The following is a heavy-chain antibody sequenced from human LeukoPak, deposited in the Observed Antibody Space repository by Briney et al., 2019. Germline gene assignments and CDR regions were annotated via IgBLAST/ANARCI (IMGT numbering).Heavy chain of an antibody. CDR1: GCSFTGYY. V-gene: IGHV1-2*02. J-gene: IGHJ4*02. D-gene: IGHD7-27*01. Sequence: GSVNLTCKTSGCSFTGYYRHWVRQPPGKGLEWMGLMHPSSSCSIYAQKFEGRVTMTRDTSIDTAYMVLNSQRSDDTAVYCCARVNWEELNFASWGEGTLCTVSP. CDR3: ARVNWEELNFAS. CDR2: MHPSSSCS.